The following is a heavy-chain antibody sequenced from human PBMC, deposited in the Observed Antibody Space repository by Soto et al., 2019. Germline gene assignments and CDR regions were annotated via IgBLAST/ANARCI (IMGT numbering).Heavy chain of an antibody. J-gene: IGHJ6*02. D-gene: IGHD2-2*01. CDR2: IDWDDDK. CDR3: ARGDIVLVPAAIGGNYYYYGMDV. CDR1: GFSLSTSGMC. Sequence: SGPTLVNPTQTLTLTCTFSGFSLSTSGMCVSWIRQPPGKALGWLARIDWDDDKYYSTSLKTRLTISKDTSKNQVVLTMTNMDPVDTATYYCARGDIVLVPAAIGGNYYYYGMDVWGQGTTVTVSS. V-gene: IGHV2-70*11.